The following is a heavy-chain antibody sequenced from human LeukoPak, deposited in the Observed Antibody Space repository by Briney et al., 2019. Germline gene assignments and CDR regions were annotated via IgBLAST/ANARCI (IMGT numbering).Heavy chain of an antibody. Sequence: ASVKVSCKASGYTFTTYGISWVRQAPGQGLEWMGWISAYNGNTNYAQKFQGRVTMTTDTSTSTAYMELSSLRSEDTAVYYCARGTDYQLPLLDCWGQGTLVTVSS. V-gene: IGHV1-18*01. CDR1: GYTFTTYG. J-gene: IGHJ4*02. CDR3: ARGTDYQLPLLDC. D-gene: IGHD2-2*01. CDR2: ISAYNGNT.